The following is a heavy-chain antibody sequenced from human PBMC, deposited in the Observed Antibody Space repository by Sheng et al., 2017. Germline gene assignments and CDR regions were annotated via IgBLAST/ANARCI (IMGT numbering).Heavy chain of an antibody. CDR1: GFTFSSYA. CDR2: ISDSGGTT. CDR3: AKDMWEVTPHGMDV. Sequence: EVQLVESGGGLVQPGGSLRLSCAASGFTFSSYAMSWVRQAPGKGLEWVSGISDSGGTTYYTDSVKGRFTISRDNSKNTLYLQMNNLRAEDTAAYYCAKDMWEVTPHGMDVWGQGTTVTVSS. D-gene: IGHD1-26*01. V-gene: IGHV3-23*04. J-gene: IGHJ6*02.